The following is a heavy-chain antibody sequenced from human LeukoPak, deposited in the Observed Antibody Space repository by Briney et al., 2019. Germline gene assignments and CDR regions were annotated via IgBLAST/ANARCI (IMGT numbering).Heavy chain of an antibody. J-gene: IGHJ5*01. D-gene: IGHD3-22*01. CDR2: LKQDGSEK. Sequence: PGGSLGLSCAASGFTFSSYWMSWVRQAPGKGLEWVANLKQDGSEKYYVDSVKGRFTISRDNAKNSLYLQMNSLRAEDTAVYYCARDYYDSTGYSRGAYNWLDSWRQATLVTVSS. CDR1: GFTFSSYW. CDR3: ARDYYDSTGYSRGAYNWLDS. V-gene: IGHV3-7*01.